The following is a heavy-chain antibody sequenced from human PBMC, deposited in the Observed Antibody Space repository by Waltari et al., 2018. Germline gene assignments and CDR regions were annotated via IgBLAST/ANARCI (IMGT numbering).Heavy chain of an antibody. CDR3: ARGGRGPRSNADY. CDR1: GFTFSSYS. D-gene: IGHD3-10*01. Sequence: EVQLVESGGGLVKPGGSLRLSCAASGFTFSSYSMNWVRQAPGKGLEWVSSISSSSSYIYYADSVKGRFTISRDNAKNSLYLQMNSLRAEDTAVYYCARGGRGPRSNADYWGQGTLVTVSS. V-gene: IGHV3-21*01. J-gene: IGHJ4*02. CDR2: ISSSSSYI.